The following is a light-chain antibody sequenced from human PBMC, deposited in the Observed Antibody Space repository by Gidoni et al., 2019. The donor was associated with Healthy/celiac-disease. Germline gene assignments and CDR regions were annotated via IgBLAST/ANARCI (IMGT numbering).Light chain of an antibody. V-gene: IGKV2-28*01. CDR2: VGS. CDR3: MQALQTPFT. Sequence: TVMTQPPLSLPVTPGEPASIPCRPSQSLLHSSGYNYLDWYLQKRGQSPQLLIYVGSNRASGVPNRCSGSGSGTDFTLRISRVEAEDVGVYYCMQALQTPFTFGPGTKVEIK. J-gene: IGKJ3*01. CDR1: QSLLHSSGYNY.